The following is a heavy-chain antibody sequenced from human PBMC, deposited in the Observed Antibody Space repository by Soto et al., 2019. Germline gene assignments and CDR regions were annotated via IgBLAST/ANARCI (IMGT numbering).Heavy chain of an antibody. CDR2: IYYSGST. Sequence: SETLSLTCTVSGGSISSSSYYWGWIRQPPGKGLEWIGSIYYSGSTYYNPSLKSRVTISVDTSKNQFSLKLSSVTAADTAVYYCATTTRNDGVDFDYWGQGTLVTVSS. CDR1: GGSISSSSYY. V-gene: IGHV4-39*01. CDR3: ATTTRNDGVDFDY. J-gene: IGHJ4*02. D-gene: IGHD1-1*01.